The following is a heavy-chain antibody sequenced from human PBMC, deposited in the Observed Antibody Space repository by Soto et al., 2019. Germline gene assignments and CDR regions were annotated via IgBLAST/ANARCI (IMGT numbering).Heavy chain of an antibody. Sequence: QLQLQESGPGLVKPSETLSLTCTVSGGSISGSSYYWGWIRQPPGKGLEWIGIIYYSGSTYYNPSLKRRVTISVDTSKNQFSLKLSSVTAADTAVYYCARAGQLLSGGREDYWGQGTLVTVSS. CDR1: GGSISGSSYY. CDR3: ARAGQLLSGGREDY. CDR2: IYYSGST. V-gene: IGHV4-39*01. D-gene: IGHD2-2*01. J-gene: IGHJ4*02.